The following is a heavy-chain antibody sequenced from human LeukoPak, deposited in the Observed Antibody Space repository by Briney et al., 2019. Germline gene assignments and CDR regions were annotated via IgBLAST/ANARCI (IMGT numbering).Heavy chain of an antibody. V-gene: IGHV4-34*01. CDR3: ARGGEYLAELDY. J-gene: IGHJ4*02. Sequence: SETLSLTCAVYGGSFSGYYWSWIRQPPGKGLEWIGEINHSGSTNYNPYLKSRVTISVDTSKNQFSLKLSSVTAADTAVYYCARGGEYLAELDYWGQGTLVTVSS. CDR1: GGSFSGYY. CDR2: INHSGST. D-gene: IGHD7-27*01.